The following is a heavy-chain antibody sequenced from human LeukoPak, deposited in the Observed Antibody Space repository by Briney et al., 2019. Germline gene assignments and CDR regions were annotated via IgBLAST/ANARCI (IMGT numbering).Heavy chain of an antibody. Sequence: ASVKVSCKASGYTFTNYGISWVRQAPGQGLEWMGWVSGYNGNTNYAQKLQGRVTMTTDTSTSTAYMELRSLRSDDTAVYYCARGHRYCSSTSCYDAAGFDYWGQGTLVTVSS. D-gene: IGHD2-2*01. CDR3: ARGHRYCSSTSCYDAAGFDY. J-gene: IGHJ4*02. CDR1: GYTFTNYG. V-gene: IGHV1-18*01. CDR2: VSGYNGNT.